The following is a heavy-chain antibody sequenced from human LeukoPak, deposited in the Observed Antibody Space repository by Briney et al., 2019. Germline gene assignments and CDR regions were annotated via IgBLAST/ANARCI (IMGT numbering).Heavy chain of an antibody. CDR1: GFTFSSYG. D-gene: IGHD3-10*01. V-gene: IGHV3-33*01. Sequence: GGSLRLSCAASGFTFSSYGMHWVRQAPGKGLEWVAVIWYDGSNKYYADSVKVRFTISRDNSKNTLYLQMNSLRAEDTAVYYCARDNMVRGVIIAGTDYWGQGTLVTVSS. J-gene: IGHJ4*02. CDR2: IWYDGSNK. CDR3: ARDNMVRGVIIAGTDY.